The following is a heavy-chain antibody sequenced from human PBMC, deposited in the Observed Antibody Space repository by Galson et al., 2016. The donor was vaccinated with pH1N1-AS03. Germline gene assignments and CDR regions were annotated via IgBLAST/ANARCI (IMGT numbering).Heavy chain of an antibody. CDR3: ARFSGSYQFDY. CDR2: ISHSGNT. Sequence: LTCAVSGYSISSGFHWAWVQQPPSKGLEWIGTISHSGNTYYNPSLKSRVTMSVDTSKNQFSLKLSSVTAADAAVYYCARFSGSYQFDYWGQGTLVTVSS. D-gene: IGHD1-26*01. CDR1: GYSISSGFH. J-gene: IGHJ4*02. V-gene: IGHV4-38-2*01.